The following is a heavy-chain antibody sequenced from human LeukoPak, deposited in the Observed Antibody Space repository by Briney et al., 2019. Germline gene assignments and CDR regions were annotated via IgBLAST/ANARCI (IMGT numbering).Heavy chain of an antibody. J-gene: IGHJ6*02. CDR1: GFTFSSYW. V-gene: IGHV3-23*01. CDR2: ISGSGGST. CDR3: AKDSPRETRYYYYGMDV. Sequence: GGSLRLSCAASGFTFSSYWMHWVRQAPGKGLEWVSAISGSGGSTYYADSVKGRFTISRDNSKNTLYLQMNSLRAEDTAVYYCAKDSPRETRYYYYGMDVWGQGTTVTVSS.